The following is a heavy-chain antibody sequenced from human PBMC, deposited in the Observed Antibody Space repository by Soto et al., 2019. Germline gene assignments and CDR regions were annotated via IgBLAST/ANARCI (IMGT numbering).Heavy chain of an antibody. J-gene: IGHJ4*02. D-gene: IGHD3-22*01. CDR2: INHSGST. V-gene: IGHV4-34*01. Sequence: PSETLSLTCAFYGVSFSGYYWSWIRQPPGKGLEWIGEINHSGSTNYNPSLKSRVTISVDTSKNQFSLKLSSVTAADTAVYYCARGLANYYDSSGYRYYFDYWGQGTLVTAPQ. CDR1: GVSFSGYY. CDR3: ARGLANYYDSSGYRYYFDY.